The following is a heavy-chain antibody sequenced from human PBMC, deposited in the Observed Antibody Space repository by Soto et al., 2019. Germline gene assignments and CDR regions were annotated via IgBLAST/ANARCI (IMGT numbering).Heavy chain of an antibody. CDR2: VSFDGSDK. V-gene: IGHV3-30*18. CDR1: GFTFSRYG. J-gene: IGHJ4*02. Sequence: CAASGFTFSRYGMHWVRQAPGKGLEWVAVVSFDGSDKYYADSVKGRFTISRDKSKNTLFLQMNSLRVEDTAVYFCAKDRDISSAGYYFDYWGQGTLVTVSS. D-gene: IGHD6-13*01. CDR3: AKDRDISSAGYYFDY.